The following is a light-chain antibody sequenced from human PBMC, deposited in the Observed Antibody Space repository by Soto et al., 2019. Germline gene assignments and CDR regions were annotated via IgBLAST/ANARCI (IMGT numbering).Light chain of an antibody. Sequence: QPVLTQPSSLSAPPGASAVLTCTLRSGITVDTYRIYWYQQRPGSPPQFLLRYKSDSDNYQASGVPSRFSASKDTSSNAGILLISGLQSEDEADYYCMIWHSSAWVFGGGTKLTVL. CDR2: YKSDSDN. V-gene: IGLV5-45*03. J-gene: IGLJ3*02. CDR1: SGITVDTYR. CDR3: MIWHSSAWV.